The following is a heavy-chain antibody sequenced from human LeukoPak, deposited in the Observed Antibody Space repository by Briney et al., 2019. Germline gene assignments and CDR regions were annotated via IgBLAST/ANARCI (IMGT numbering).Heavy chain of an antibody. J-gene: IGHJ4*02. V-gene: IGHV4-39*01. CDR3: ARSGYYDILSGYLYFFDY. D-gene: IGHD3-9*01. CDR1: GFTFSSYSMN. Sequence: PGGSLRLSCAASGFTFSSYSMNWVRQPPGKGLEWIGSIYSSGSTYYNPSLKSRVTVSIDTSRNQFSLKLTSVAAAETAVYYCARSGYYDILSGYLYFFDYWGQGTLVTVSS. CDR2: IYSSGST.